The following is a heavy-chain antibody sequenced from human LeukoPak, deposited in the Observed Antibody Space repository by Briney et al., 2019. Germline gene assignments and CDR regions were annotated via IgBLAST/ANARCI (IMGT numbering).Heavy chain of an antibody. Sequence: SETLSLTCAVYGGSFSGYYWSWIRQPPGKGLEWIGEINHSGSTNYNPSFKSRITISVDTSRNQFSLQLSSVTAADTAVYYCARIHRYCSGGACYVLDNWGQGTLVAVSS. CDR3: ARIHRYCSGGACYVLDN. V-gene: IGHV4-34*01. CDR2: INHSGST. CDR1: GGSFSGYY. D-gene: IGHD2-15*01. J-gene: IGHJ4*02.